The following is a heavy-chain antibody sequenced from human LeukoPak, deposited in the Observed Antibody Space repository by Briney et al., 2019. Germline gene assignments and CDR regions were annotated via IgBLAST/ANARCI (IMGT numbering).Heavy chain of an antibody. J-gene: IGHJ3*02. D-gene: IGHD1-26*01. CDR2: IYYSGST. Sequence: SETLSLTCTVSGGSISSSSYYWGWIRQPPGKGLEWIGSIYYSGSTYYNPSLKSRVTISVDTSKNQFSLKLSSVTAADTAVYYCARDSPRWELSEAFDIWGQGTMVTVSS. CDR3: ARDSPRWELSEAFDI. CDR1: GGSISSSSYY. V-gene: IGHV4-39*07.